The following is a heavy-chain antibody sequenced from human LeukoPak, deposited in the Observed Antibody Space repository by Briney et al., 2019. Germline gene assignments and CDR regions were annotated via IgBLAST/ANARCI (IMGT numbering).Heavy chain of an antibody. D-gene: IGHD3-3*01. V-gene: IGHV4-39*07. CDR1: GGSISSSSYY. Sequence: SETLSLTCTVSGGSISSSSYYWGWIRQPPGKGLEWIGSIYYSGSTYYNPSLKSRVTISVDTSKNQFSLKLSSVTAADTAVYYCARGDYDFWSGYYTHNWFDPWGQGTLVTVSS. J-gene: IGHJ5*02. CDR2: IYYSGST. CDR3: ARGDYDFWSGYYTHNWFDP.